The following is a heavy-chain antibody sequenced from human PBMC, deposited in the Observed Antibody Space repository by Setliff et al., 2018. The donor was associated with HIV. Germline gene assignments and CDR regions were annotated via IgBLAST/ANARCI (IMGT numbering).Heavy chain of an antibody. D-gene: IGHD2-15*01. CDR3: ARGSCGGCYLSDY. J-gene: IGHJ4*02. Sequence: ASVKVSCKASGGSLKTYPINWVRQAPGQGLEWMGGFIPMLRTTAYAQKFQGRITTTTDESTNTAYMELSSLRSEDTAVYYCARGSCGGCYLSDYWGQGTLVTVSS. V-gene: IGHV1-69*16. CDR1: GGSLKTYP. CDR2: FIPMLRTT.